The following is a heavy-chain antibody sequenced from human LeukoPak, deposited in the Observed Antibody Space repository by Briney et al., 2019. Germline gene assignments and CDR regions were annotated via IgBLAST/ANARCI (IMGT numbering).Heavy chain of an antibody. J-gene: IGHJ4*02. D-gene: IGHD3-22*01. CDR3: AKVGGITMIVVPPERRYYFDY. CDR1: GYTFTSYY. CDR2: INPSGGST. V-gene: IGHV1-46*01. Sequence: VASVNVSCTASGYTFTSYYMHWVRQAPGQGLEWMGIINPSGGSTSYAQKFQGRVTMTRDTSTSTVYMELSSLRSEDTAVYYCAKVGGITMIVVPPERRYYFDYWGQGTLVTVSS.